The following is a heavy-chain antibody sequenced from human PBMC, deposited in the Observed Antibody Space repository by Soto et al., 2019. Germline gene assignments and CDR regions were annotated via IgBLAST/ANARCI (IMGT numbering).Heavy chain of an antibody. D-gene: IGHD3-10*01. CDR3: ARDGVWPYYYGSGSSRWFDP. J-gene: IGHJ5*02. Sequence: PSETLSLTCTVSGGSISSYYWSRIRQPAGKGLEWIGRIYTSGSTNYNPSLKSRVTMSVDTSKNQFSLKLSSVTAADTAVYYCARDGVWPYYYGSGSSRWFDPWGQGTLVTVSS. V-gene: IGHV4-4*07. CDR1: GGSISSYY. CDR2: IYTSGST.